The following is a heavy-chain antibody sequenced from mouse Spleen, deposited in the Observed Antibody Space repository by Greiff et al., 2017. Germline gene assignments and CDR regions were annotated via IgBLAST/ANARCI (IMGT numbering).Heavy chain of an antibody. J-gene: IGHJ2*01. Sequence: VQLQESGPGLVQPSQSLSFTCTVSGFSLTSYGVHWVRQSPGKGLEWLGVIWSGGSTDYNAAFISRLSISKDNSKSQVFFKMNSLQADDTAIYYCARMDGYYLYFDYWGQGTTLTVSS. CDR1: GFSLTSYG. CDR3: ARMDGYYLYFDY. CDR2: IWSGGST. V-gene: IGHV2-2*01. D-gene: IGHD2-3*01.